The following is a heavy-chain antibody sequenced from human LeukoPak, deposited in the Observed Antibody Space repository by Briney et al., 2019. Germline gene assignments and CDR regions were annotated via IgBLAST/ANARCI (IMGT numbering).Heavy chain of an antibody. CDR1: GYTFTSYG. CDR2: ISAYNGNT. V-gene: IGHV1-18*01. Sequence: VASVKVSCKASGYTFTSYGISWVRQAPGQGLEWMGWISAYNGNTNYAQKLQGRVTMTTDTSTSTACMELRSLRSDDTAVYYCAREFGRCSGGSCYYYYYTDVWGKGTTVTVSS. D-gene: IGHD2-15*01. J-gene: IGHJ6*03. CDR3: AREFGRCSGGSCYYYYYTDV.